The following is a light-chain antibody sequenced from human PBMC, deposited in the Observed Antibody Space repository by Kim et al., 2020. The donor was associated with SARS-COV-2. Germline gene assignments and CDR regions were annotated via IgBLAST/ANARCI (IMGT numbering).Light chain of an antibody. CDR2: AAS. Sequence: VSPGERVTLSCRASQSVSSNLAWYRQRPGQAPRLLIYAASTRASGIPARFSGSGSGTEFTLTISSLQSEDFAVYYCQQYNNWPPYTFGQGTKLEIK. J-gene: IGKJ2*01. CDR1: QSVSSN. V-gene: IGKV3-15*01. CDR3: QQYNNWPPYT.